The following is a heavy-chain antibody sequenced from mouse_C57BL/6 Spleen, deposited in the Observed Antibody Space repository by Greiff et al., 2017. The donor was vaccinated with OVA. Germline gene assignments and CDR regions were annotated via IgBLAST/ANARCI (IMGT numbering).Heavy chain of an antibody. J-gene: IGHJ1*03. D-gene: IGHD4-1*01. CDR1: GFSLTSYG. V-gene: IGHV2-5*01. Sequence: QVQLQHSGPGLVQPSQSLSITCTVSGFSLTSYGVHWVRQSPGKGLEWLGVIWRGGSTDYNAAFMSRLSITKDNSKSQVFFKMNSLQADDTAIYYCAKRGTGTDGYFDVWGTGTTVTVSS. CDR2: IWRGGST. CDR3: AKRGTGTDGYFDV.